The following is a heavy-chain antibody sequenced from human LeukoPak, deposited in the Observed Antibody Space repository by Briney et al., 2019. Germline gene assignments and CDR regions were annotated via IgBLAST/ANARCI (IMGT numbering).Heavy chain of an antibody. J-gene: IGHJ4*02. Sequence: SVKVSCKASGGTFSSYAISWVRQAPGQGLEWMGRIIPILGIANYAQKFQGRVTITADKSTSTAYMELSSLRSEDTAVYYCARDTIEMATRDTDYWGQGTLVTVSS. CDR3: ARDTIEMATRDTDY. CDR2: IIPILGIA. V-gene: IGHV1-69*04. CDR1: GGTFSSYA. D-gene: IGHD5-24*01.